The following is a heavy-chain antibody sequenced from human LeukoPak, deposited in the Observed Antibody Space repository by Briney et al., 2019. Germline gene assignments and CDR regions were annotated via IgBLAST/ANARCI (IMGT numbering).Heavy chain of an antibody. CDR2: ISSSGGST. Sequence: GGSLRLSCAASGFTFSNYAMSWVRQAPGKGLEWVSAISSSGGSTYYADTVKGRFTISRDNSKNTLYLQMNSLRAEDTAVYYCANDRPYFDYWGQGTLVTVSA. V-gene: IGHV3-23*01. CDR3: ANDRPYFDY. CDR1: GFTFSNYA. J-gene: IGHJ4*02.